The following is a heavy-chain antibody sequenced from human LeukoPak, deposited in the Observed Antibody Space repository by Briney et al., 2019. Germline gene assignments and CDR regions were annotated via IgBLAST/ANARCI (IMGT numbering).Heavy chain of an antibody. CDR2: INHSGST. D-gene: IGHD2-21*02. CDR3: ERGSLSNRGSGLRWFDP. CDR1: GGSFSGYY. J-gene: IGHJ5*02. V-gene: IGHV4-34*01. Sequence: SETLSLTCAVYGGSFSGYYWSWIRQPPGKGLEWIGEINHSGSTNYNPSLKSRVTISVDTSKNQFSLKLSSVTAADTAVYYCERGSLSNRGSGLRWFDPWGKGTLVPGS.